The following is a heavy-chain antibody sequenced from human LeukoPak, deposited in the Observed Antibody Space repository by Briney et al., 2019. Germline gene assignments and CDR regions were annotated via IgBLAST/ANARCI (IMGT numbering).Heavy chain of an antibody. CDR1: GFTFSSYG. J-gene: IGHJ4*02. CDR2: IRYDGSNK. Sequence: PGGSLRLSCAASGFTFSSYGMHWVRQAPGEGLEWVAFIRYDGSNKYYADSVKGRFTISRDNSKNTLYLQMNSLRAEDTAVYYCAKDQYRGRAFDYWGQGTLVTVSS. V-gene: IGHV3-30*02. CDR3: AKDQYRGRAFDY. D-gene: IGHD2-15*01.